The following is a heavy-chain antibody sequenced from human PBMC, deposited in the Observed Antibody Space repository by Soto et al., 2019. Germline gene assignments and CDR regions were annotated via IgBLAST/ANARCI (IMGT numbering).Heavy chain of an antibody. V-gene: IGHV3-30-3*01. CDR3: ARGSRRYNWNYDGPFYGMDV. CDR1: GFTFSSYA. CDR2: ISYDGSNK. D-gene: IGHD1-7*01. Sequence: QVQLVESGGGVVQPGRSLRLSCAASGFTFSSYAMHWVRQAPGKGLEWVAVISYDGSNKYYADSVKGRFTISRDNSKNTLYLQMNRLRAEDTAVYYCARGSRRYNWNYDGPFYGMDVWGQGTTVTVSS. J-gene: IGHJ6*02.